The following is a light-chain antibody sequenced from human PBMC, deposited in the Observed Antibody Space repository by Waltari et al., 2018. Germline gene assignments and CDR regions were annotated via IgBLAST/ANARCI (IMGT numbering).Light chain of an antibody. J-gene: IGLJ1*01. CDR3: GSYRGSNIYV. CDR2: HVN. CDR1: NSDIGAFHF. V-gene: IGLV2-14*03. Sequence: QSALTQPALVSGSPGQSNTNPCTGTNSDIGAFHFVSLYQQHQGKVPRVIIYHVNERPSRLSSLFSGCKSGNTASLTISGLQPDDEAEYYCGSYRGSNIYVFGTGTKVTVL.